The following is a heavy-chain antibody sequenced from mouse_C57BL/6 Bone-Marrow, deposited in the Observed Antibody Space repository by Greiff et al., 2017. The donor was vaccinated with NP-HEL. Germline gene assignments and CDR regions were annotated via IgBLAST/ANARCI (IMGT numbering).Heavy chain of an antibody. CDR2: INPNNGGT. V-gene: IGHV1-22*01. Sequence: EVQLHQSGPELVKPGASVKMSCKASGYTFTDYNMHWVKQSHGKSLEWIGYINPNNGGTSYNQKFKGKATLTVNKSSSTAYMELRSLTSEDSAVYYCARPAAQALWFAYWGQGTLVTVSA. D-gene: IGHD3-2*02. CDR3: ARPAAQALWFAY. CDR1: GYTFTDYN. J-gene: IGHJ3*01.